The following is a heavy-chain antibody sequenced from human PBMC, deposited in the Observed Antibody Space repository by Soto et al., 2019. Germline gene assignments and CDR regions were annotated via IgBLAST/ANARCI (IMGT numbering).Heavy chain of an antibody. V-gene: IGHV1-69*13. D-gene: IGHD3-22*01. CDR1: GGTFSSYA. Sequence: ASVKVSCKASGGTFSSYAISWVRQAPGQGLEWMGGIIPIFGTANYAQKFQGRVTITADESTSTAYMELSSLRSEDTAVYYCARDHLDYYSDMSGYYPTWFDPWGQGTPVTVSS. CDR3: ARDHLDYYSDMSGYYPTWFDP. CDR2: IIPIFGTA. J-gene: IGHJ5*02.